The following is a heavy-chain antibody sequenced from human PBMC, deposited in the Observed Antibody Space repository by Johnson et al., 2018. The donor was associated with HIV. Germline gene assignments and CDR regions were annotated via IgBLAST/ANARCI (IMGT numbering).Heavy chain of an antibody. CDR1: GFSFSSYG. J-gene: IGHJ3*01. V-gene: IGHV3-30*02. CDR3: AKEYSSSSRDLAN. CDR2: IRYDGSET. Sequence: QVQLVESGGGVVQPGRSLRLSCAASGFSFSSYGMHWVRQGPGRGLEWVAFIRYDGSETYYADSVKGRFTISRDNSKNTLYLQMNSLRAEDTAVYYCAKEYSSSSRDLANWGQGTMVTVSS. D-gene: IGHD6-6*01.